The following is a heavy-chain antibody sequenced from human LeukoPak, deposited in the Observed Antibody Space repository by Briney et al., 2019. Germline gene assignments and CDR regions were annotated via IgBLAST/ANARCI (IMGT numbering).Heavy chain of an antibody. J-gene: IGHJ3*02. CDR1: GGSISSYY. CDR2: IYYSGST. CDR3: ARGMRITMVRGVSHAFDI. V-gene: IGHV4-59*01. D-gene: IGHD3-10*01. Sequence: PSETLSLTCTVSGGSISSYYWSWIRQPPGKGLEWIGYIYYSGSTNYNPSLKSRVTISVDTSKNQFSLKLSSVTAAGTAVYYCARGMRITMVRGVSHAFDIWGQGTMVTVSS.